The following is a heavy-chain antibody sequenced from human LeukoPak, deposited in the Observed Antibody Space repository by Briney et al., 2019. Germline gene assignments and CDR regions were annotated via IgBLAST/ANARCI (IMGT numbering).Heavy chain of an antibody. Sequence: GASVTVSCKTSGGSFSNYAITWVRQATGQGLDWMGRIIPMRDITNYAKNFQDSVTITAHKSTTTVYMEVNSLISEDMAVYFCAGGPYDVTYYCGLGGQGTRVSVFS. J-gene: IGHJ4*02. CDR2: IIPMRDIT. CDR1: GGSFSNYA. D-gene: IGHD1-26*01. CDR3: AGGPYDVTYYCGL. V-gene: IGHV1-69*04.